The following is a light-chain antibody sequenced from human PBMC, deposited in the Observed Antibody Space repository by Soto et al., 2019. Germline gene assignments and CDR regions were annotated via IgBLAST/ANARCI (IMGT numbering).Light chain of an antibody. CDR3: QSYDGTSVV. CDR1: TGNIASNY. CDR2: EDS. J-gene: IGLJ2*01. V-gene: IGLV6-57*04. Sequence: NFMLSQPHSVSGSPGKTVTISCTRSTGNIASNYVQWYQQRPGSAPTSVIYEDSQRPSGVPDRFSGSIDSSSNSASLTISGLETEYEADYYCQSYDGTSVVFGGGTKVTVL.